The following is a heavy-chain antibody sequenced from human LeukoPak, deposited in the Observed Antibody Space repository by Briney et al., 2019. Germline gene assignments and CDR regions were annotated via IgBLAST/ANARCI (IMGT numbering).Heavy chain of an antibody. CDR3: ARALYYDFWSGYYYFDY. Sequence: SETLSLTCAVYGGSFSGYYWSWIRQPPGKGLEWIGEINHSGSTNYNPSLKSRVTISVDTSKNQFSLKLSSVTAADTAVYYCARALYYDFWSGYYYFDYWGQGTLVTASS. CDR2: INHSGST. V-gene: IGHV4-34*01. CDR1: GGSFSGYY. D-gene: IGHD3-3*01. J-gene: IGHJ4*02.